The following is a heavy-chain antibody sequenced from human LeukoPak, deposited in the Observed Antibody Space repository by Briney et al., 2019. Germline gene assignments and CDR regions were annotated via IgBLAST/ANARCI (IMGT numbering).Heavy chain of an antibody. Sequence: PGGSLRLSCAASGFTFSSYALTWVRQSPGKGLEWGSSVIGSGDSTYYADSVKGRFTISRDNSKNTLYLQMSSLRAEDTAVYYCAKPPSSYYYFDYWGQGTLVTVSS. CDR3: AKPPSSYYYFDY. CDR2: VIGSGDST. J-gene: IGHJ4*02. D-gene: IGHD3-22*01. V-gene: IGHV3-23*01. CDR1: GFTFSSYA.